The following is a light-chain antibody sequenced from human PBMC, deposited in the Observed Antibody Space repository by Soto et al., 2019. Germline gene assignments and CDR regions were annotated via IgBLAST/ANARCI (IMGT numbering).Light chain of an antibody. V-gene: IGKV3-15*01. CDR3: QQYINWPRT. CDR2: AAS. Sequence: EIVMTQSPATLSVSPGERATLSCRASHSVTTYLAWYQQKPGQGPRLLIYAASTRATGIPARFSGSGSWTEFSLTISSLQSEDFAVYYCQQYINWPRTFGQGTKVEIK. J-gene: IGKJ1*01. CDR1: HSVTTY.